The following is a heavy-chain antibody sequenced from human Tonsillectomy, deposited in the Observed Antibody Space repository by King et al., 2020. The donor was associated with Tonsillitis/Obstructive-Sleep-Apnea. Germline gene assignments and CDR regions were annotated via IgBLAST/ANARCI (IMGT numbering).Heavy chain of an antibody. Sequence: TLQESGPTLVKPPQTLTLTCTFSGFSLGTSGVGVGWIRQPPGKALEWLALIYWDDDKRYSPSLKTRLTITKDTSKNQVVLTMTNMDPVDTATYFCAHRHIITMCGLVINGADGFDIWGQGTKVTVSS. D-gene: IGHD3-3*01. CDR2: IYWDDDK. CDR1: GFSLGTSGVG. V-gene: IGHV2-5*02. J-gene: IGHJ3*02. CDR3: AHRHIITMCGLVINGADGFDI.